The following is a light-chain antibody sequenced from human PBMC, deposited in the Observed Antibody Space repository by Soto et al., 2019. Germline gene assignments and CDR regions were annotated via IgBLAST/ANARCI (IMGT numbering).Light chain of an antibody. CDR3: QQATSSQLA. J-gene: IGKJ4*01. Sequence: DIQMTQSPSSVSASVGDRVTITCRASQGISGWLAWYQQKPGKAPKLLIYAASTLQSGVPSRFSGGRSGTDFTLTINSLQPEDFATSYCQQATSSQLAFGGGTKVEIK. CDR2: AAS. CDR1: QGISGW. V-gene: IGKV1-12*01.